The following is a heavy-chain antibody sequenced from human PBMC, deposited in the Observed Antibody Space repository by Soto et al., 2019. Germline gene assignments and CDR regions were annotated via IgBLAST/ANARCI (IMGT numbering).Heavy chain of an antibody. CDR3: AREREDGSWSSSEYLQH. Sequence: HVQLVQSGAEVKKPGASVKVSCKASGYTFSNYGIHWVRQAPGQGLEWMGWISGYNANTRHAQKVQGRVTMTTDTSSHTDSMEPSSLPSDGTAVYYCAREREDGSWSSSEYLQHWGQGTLITVSS. CDR1: GYTFSNYG. J-gene: IGHJ1*01. CDR2: ISGYNANT. V-gene: IGHV1-18*01. D-gene: IGHD6-13*01.